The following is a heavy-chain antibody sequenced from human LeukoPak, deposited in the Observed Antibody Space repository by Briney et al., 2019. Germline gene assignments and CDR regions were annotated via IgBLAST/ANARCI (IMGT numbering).Heavy chain of an antibody. CDR1: GFTFSTYR. CDR3: ARGLMVYATYYYYYMDV. V-gene: IGHV3-21*01. Sequence: GGSLRLSCAASGFTFSTYRINWVRQAPGKGLEWVSSISSSGYVQDADSAKGRFTISRDNAKNSLYLQMDSLRAEDTAVYYCARGLMVYATYYYYYMDVWGQGTTVTVSS. CDR2: ISSSGYV. J-gene: IGHJ6*03. D-gene: IGHD2-8*01.